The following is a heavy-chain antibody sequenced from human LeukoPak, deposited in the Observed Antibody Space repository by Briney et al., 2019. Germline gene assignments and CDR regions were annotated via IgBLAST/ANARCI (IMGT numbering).Heavy chain of an antibody. CDR1: GFTFSSYA. Sequence: PGGSLRLSCAASGFTFSSYAMSWVRQAPGKGLEWVSAISGSGGSTYYADSVKGRFTISRDNSKNTLYLQMNSLRAGDTAVYYCAKDGGYGDYFDYWGQGTLVTVSS. D-gene: IGHD4-17*01. CDR2: ISGSGGST. V-gene: IGHV3-23*01. CDR3: AKDGGYGDYFDY. J-gene: IGHJ4*02.